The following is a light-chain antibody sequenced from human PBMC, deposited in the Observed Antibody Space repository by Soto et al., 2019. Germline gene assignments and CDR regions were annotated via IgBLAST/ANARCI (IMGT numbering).Light chain of an antibody. V-gene: IGKV1-9*01. CDR3: QQLNSYPT. CDR2: AAY. J-gene: IGKJ4*01. Sequence: IQVTQSPSSLSASVGDRITITCRASQGMSSYLAWYQQKPGKAPKLLIYAAYTLQSGVPSRFSGSGSGTDFTLTISSLQPEDFANYYCQQLNSYPTFGGGTKVEIK. CDR1: QGMSSY.